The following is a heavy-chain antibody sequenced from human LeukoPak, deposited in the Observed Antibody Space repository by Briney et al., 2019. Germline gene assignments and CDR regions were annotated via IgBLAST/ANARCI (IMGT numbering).Heavy chain of an antibody. Sequence: GGSLRLSCAASGFTFSNAWMSWVRQAPGKGLEWVGRIKSKTDGGTTDYAAPVKGRFTISRDNSKNTLYLLMNSLRAEDTAVYYCAKFYDILTGYIDYWGQGTLVTVSS. D-gene: IGHD3-9*01. J-gene: IGHJ4*02. CDR1: GFTFSNAW. CDR2: IKSKTDGGTT. V-gene: IGHV3-15*01. CDR3: AKFYDILTGYIDY.